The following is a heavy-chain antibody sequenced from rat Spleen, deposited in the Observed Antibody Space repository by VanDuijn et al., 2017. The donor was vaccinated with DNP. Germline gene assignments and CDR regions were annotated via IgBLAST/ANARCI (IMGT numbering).Heavy chain of an antibody. V-gene: IGHV4-2*01. J-gene: IGHJ4*01. Sequence: EVKLVESGGGLVQPGRSLKLSCAASGFNFNDYWMGWVRQAPGKGLEWIGKINKDSSTINYTPSLKERFTISRDNAKNSLYLQMDSLRSEDTATYYCTSPVPSGHYVMDAWGQGTSVTVSS. D-gene: IGHD4-3*01. CDR3: TSPVPSGHYVMDA. CDR2: INKDSSTI. CDR1: GFNFNDYW.